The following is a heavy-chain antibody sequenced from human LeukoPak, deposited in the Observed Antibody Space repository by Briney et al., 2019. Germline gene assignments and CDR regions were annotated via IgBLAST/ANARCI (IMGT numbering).Heavy chain of an antibody. CDR1: GYSISSGYY. Sequence: SETLSLTCAVSGYSISSGYYWGWIRQPPGKGLGWIGSIYHSGSTYYNPSLKSRVTISVDTSKNQFSLKLSSVTAADTAVYYCARHGVPAPFDPWGQGTLVTVSS. CDR3: ARHGVPAPFDP. V-gene: IGHV4-38-2*01. J-gene: IGHJ5*02. CDR2: IYHSGST. D-gene: IGHD2-2*01.